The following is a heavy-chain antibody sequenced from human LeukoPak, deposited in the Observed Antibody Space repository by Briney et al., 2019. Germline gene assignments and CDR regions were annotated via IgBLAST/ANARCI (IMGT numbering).Heavy chain of an antibody. CDR1: GGSFSGYY. J-gene: IGHJ2*01. V-gene: IGHV4-34*01. D-gene: IGHD2-2*01. CDR3: ARGPHCSSTSCYAKNWYFDL. Sequence: SETLSLTCAVYGGSFSGYYWSWIRQPPGKGLEWIGEINHSGSTNYNPSLKSRVTISVDTSKNQFSLKLSSVTAADTAVYYCARGPHCSSTSCYAKNWYFDLRGRGTLVTVSS. CDR2: INHSGST.